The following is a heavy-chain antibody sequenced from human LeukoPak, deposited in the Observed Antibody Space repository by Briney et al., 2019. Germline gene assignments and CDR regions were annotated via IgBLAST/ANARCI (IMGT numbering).Heavy chain of an antibody. V-gene: IGHV1-24*01. D-gene: IGHD2-2*01. J-gene: IGHJ3*02. CDR3: ATGIVVVPAAVDDAFDI. CDR1: GYTLTELS. Sequence: RASVKVSCKVSGYTLTELSMHWVRQAPGKGLEWMGGFDPEDGETIYAQKFQGRVTMTEDTSTDTAYMELSSLRSEDTAVYYCATGIVVVPAAVDDAFDIWGQGTMVTVSS. CDR2: FDPEDGET.